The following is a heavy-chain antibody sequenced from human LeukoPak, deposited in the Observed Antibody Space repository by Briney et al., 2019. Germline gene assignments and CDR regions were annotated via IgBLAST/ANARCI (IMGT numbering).Heavy chain of an antibody. V-gene: IGHV3-48*03. D-gene: IGHD3-10*01. CDR2: ISSSGSTI. J-gene: IGHJ5*02. CDR3: ARTRLASMVRGWRFDP. CDR1: GFTFSSYE. Sequence: GGSLRLSCAASGFTFSSYEMNWVRQAPGEGLEWVSYISSSGSTIYYADSVKGRFTISRDNAKNSLYLQMNSLRAEDTAVYYCARTRLASMVRGWRFDPWGQGTLVTVSS.